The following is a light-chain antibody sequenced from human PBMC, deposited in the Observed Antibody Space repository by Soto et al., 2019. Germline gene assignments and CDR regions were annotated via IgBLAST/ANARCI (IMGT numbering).Light chain of an antibody. CDR1: QSLLHSNGYNY. J-gene: IGKJ1*01. Sequence: DIVMTQSPLSLSVTPGEPASISCRSSQSLLHSNGYNYLDWYLQKPGQSPQLLIYFVSNRASGVPDRFSGSGSGTDFTLKISRVEPEDVGVYYCMQAFQTRTFGQGTKVDIK. CDR3: MQAFQTRT. V-gene: IGKV2-28*01. CDR2: FVS.